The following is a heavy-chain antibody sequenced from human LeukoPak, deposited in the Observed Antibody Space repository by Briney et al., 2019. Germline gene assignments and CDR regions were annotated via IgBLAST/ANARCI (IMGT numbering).Heavy chain of an antibody. J-gene: IGHJ5*02. CDR3: ARTWYYYGSGSYIPLNWFDP. CDR1: GGTFSSYA. Sequence: SVKVSCKASGGTFSSYAISWVRQAPGQGLEWMGGIIPIFGTANYAQKFQGRVTITADESTSTAYMELSSLRSEDTAVYYCARTWYYYGSGSYIPLNWFDPWGQGTLVTVSS. D-gene: IGHD3-10*01. CDR2: IIPIFGTA. V-gene: IGHV1-69*13.